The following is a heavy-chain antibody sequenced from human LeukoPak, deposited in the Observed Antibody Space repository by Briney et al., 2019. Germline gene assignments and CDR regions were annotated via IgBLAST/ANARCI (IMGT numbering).Heavy chain of an antibody. D-gene: IGHD3-16*02. CDR2: ISSSSSYI. CDR1: GFTFSSYS. V-gene: IGHV3-21*01. CDR3: AIYDYVWGSYRPWVDY. Sequence: GGSLRLSCAASGFTFSSYSMTWARQAPGKGLEWVSSISSSSSYIYYADSVKGRFTISRDNAKNSLYLQMNSLRAEDTAVYYCAIYDYVWGSYRPWVDYWGQGTLVTVSS. J-gene: IGHJ4*02.